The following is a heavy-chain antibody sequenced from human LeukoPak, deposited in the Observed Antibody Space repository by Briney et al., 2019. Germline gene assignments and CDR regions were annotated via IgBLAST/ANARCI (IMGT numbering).Heavy chain of an antibody. V-gene: IGHV1-2*02. CDR3: ARDATCGGDCYHFDY. D-gene: IGHD2-21*02. J-gene: IGHJ4*02. Sequence: ASVKVSCKASGYTFTGYYMHWVRQAPGQGLEWMGWINPNSGGTNYAQKFQGRVTMTRDTSTSTAYMELRRLRSDDTAVYFCARDATCGGDCYHFDYWGQGTLVTVSS. CDR1: GYTFTGYY. CDR2: INPNSGGT.